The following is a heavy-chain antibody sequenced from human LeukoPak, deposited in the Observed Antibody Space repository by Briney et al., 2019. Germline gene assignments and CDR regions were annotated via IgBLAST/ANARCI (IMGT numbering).Heavy chain of an antibody. D-gene: IGHD2-2*01. CDR1: GFTFSSYS. Sequence: GGSLRLSCAASGFTFSSYSMNWVRQAPGKGLEWVSYICSSSSPIYYADSVKGRFTISRDNAKNSLYLQMNSLRTEDTAVYYCARHFCSSTSCSNWGQGTLVTVSS. CDR3: ARHFCSSTSCSN. J-gene: IGHJ4*02. V-gene: IGHV3-48*01. CDR2: ICSSSSPI.